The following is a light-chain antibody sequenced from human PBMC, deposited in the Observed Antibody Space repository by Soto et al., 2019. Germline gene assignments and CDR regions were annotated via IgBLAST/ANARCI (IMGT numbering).Light chain of an antibody. Sequence: VLTQSPDTLSLPPGERATLSCRAGQSVRGTFLNWYQQEPGQAPRPPPHGASNRATGPPDRFRGRGSGKDFPPPLLILQPEDFAVYFCQLYDNLSWTFGQGTMVDIK. J-gene: IGKJ1*01. CDR3: QLYDNLSWT. V-gene: IGKV3-20*01. CDR1: QSVRGTF. CDR2: GAS.